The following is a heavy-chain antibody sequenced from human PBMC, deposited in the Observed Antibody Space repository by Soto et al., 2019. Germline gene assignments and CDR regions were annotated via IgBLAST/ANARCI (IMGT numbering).Heavy chain of an antibody. J-gene: IGHJ4*02. CDR3: ARAYCSGGSCYSGLFYYFDY. Sequence: SVKVTCKASGGTLLSYAISWVRQAPGQGLDWMGGIIPIFGTANYAQKFQGRVTITADKSTSTAYMELSSLRSEDTAVYYCARAYCSGGSCYSGLFYYFDYWGQGTLVTVSS. CDR2: IIPIFGTA. CDR1: GGTLLSYA. D-gene: IGHD2-15*01. V-gene: IGHV1-69*06.